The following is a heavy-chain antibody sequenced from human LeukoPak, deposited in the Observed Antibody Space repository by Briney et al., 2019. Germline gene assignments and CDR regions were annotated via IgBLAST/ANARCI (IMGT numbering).Heavy chain of an antibody. CDR3: ARETHYYDSSGRALYYFDY. CDR2: INPSGGST. J-gene: IGHJ4*02. CDR1: GYTFTSYY. D-gene: IGHD3-22*01. V-gene: IGHV1-46*01. Sequence: ASVKVSCKASGYTFTSYYMHWVRQAPGQGLEWMGIINPSGGSTSYAQKFQGRVTMTTDTSTSTAYMELRSLRSDDTAVYYCARETHYYDSSGRALYYFDYWGQGTLVTVSS.